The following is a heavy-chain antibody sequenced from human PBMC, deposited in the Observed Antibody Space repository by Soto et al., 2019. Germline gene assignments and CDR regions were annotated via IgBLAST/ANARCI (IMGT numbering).Heavy chain of an antibody. J-gene: IGHJ6*02. V-gene: IGHV4-61*01. CDR2: IYYSGST. Sequence: QVQLQESGPGLVKPSETLSLTCTVSGGSVSSGSYYWSWIRQRPGKGLEWIGYIYYSGSTNYNPSLKSRVTISVDTSKNQFSLKLSSVTAADTAVYYCARGVAAGDGMDVWGQGTTVTVSS. CDR3: ARGVAAGDGMDV. CDR1: GGSVSSGSYY. D-gene: IGHD6-13*01.